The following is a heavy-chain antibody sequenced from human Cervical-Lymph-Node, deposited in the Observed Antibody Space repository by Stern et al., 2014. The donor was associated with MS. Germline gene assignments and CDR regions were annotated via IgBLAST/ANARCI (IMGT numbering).Heavy chain of an antibody. D-gene: IGHD3-3*01. V-gene: IGHV1-2*02. J-gene: IGHJ5*02. Sequence: GQLVESGAEVRNPGASVKVSCKASLYTFTGYYVHWVRQVPGQGIEWMGWMNPHGGGTTYSQEFEGRVTMTWDTSINPGYMEITTLRSDDTAVYYCARGNYDFWSGWSDNYFDPWGQGTLVIVSS. CDR3: ARGNYDFWSGWSDNYFDP. CDR2: MNPHGGGT. CDR1: LYTFTGYY.